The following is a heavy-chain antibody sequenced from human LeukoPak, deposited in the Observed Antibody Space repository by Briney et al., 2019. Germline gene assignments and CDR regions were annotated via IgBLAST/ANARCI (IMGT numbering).Heavy chain of an antibody. V-gene: IGHV3-23*01. J-gene: IGHJ4*02. D-gene: IGHD3-10*01. CDR3: ANSRGYGSGNL. CDR2: VSGSGDRT. Sequence: ASVKVSCKASGGTFSNYAMSWVRQAPGKGLEWISAVSGSGDRTYYAGSVKGRFTISRDNSKNIVYLRMNSLRAEDTAVYFCANSRGYGSGNLWGQGTLVTVSS. CDR1: GGTFSNYA.